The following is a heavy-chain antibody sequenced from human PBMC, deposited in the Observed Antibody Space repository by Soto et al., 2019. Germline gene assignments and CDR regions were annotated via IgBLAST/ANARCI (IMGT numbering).Heavy chain of an antibody. V-gene: IGHV3-30-3*01. J-gene: IGHJ4*02. CDR2: ISYDGSNK. Sequence: QVQLVESGGGVVQPGRSLRLSCAASGFTFSSYAMHWVRQAPGKGLEWVAVISYDGSNKYYADSVKGRFTISRDNSKNTLYLQMNSLRAEDTAVYYCAMLVLLWFGELLGRDDYWGQGTLVTVSS. CDR1: GFTFSSYA. D-gene: IGHD3-10*01. CDR3: AMLVLLWFGELLGRDDY.